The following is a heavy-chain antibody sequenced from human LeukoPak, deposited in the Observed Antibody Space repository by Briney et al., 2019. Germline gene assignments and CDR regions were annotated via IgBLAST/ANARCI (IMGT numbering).Heavy chain of an antibody. CDR1: GGSISAYY. CDR2: IYTGGT. Sequence: KSSETLSFTCTVSGGSISAYYWSWIRQPAGKGPEWIGRIYTGGTIYNPSLQSRVAISVDKSKNQISLRLNSVTAADTAIYYCVRDLDYWGQGTLVTVSS. J-gene: IGHJ4*02. V-gene: IGHV4-4*07. CDR3: VRDLDY.